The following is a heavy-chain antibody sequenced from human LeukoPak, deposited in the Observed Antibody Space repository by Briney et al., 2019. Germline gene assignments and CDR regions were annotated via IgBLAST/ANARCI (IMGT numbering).Heavy chain of an antibody. V-gene: IGHV4-59*01. CDR3: AIGRDEKKMGY. Sequence: SETLSLTCTISGGSISSSYWSWIRQPPGKGLEWIGYIYYSGSTNYNPSLKSRVTISVDTSKNQFSLKLSSVTAADTAVYYCAIGRDEKKMGYWGQGTLVTVSS. D-gene: IGHD2-8*01. CDR1: GGSISSSY. J-gene: IGHJ4*02. CDR2: IYYSGST.